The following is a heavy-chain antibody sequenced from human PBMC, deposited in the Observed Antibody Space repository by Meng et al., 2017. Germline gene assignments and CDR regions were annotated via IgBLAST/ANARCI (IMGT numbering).Heavy chain of an antibody. D-gene: IGHD2-8*02. CDR1: GYTFTSYG. J-gene: IGHJ6*02. Sequence: ASVKVSCKASGYTFTSYGISWVRQAPGQGLEWMGWISAYNGNTNYAQKLQGRVTMTTDTSTSTAYMELRSLRSDDTAVYYCARGVVEFYWDYYYGMDVWGQGTTVTVSS. CDR3: ARGVVEFYWDYYYGMDV. V-gene: IGHV1-18*01. CDR2: ISAYNGNT.